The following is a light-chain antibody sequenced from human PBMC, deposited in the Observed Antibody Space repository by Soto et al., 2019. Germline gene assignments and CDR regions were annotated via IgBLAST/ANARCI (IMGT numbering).Light chain of an antibody. Sequence: EIVLTQSPGTLSLCPGERATLSCRASQTVGRNYLAWDQQKPGQAPRLLIYHASNRATGIPDGFSGSGSGTDFTLTISRLEPEDFLIYSCQQYAASPLTFGGGEKVEI. V-gene: IGKV3-20*01. J-gene: IGKJ4*01. CDR3: QQYAASPLT. CDR2: HAS. CDR1: QTVGRNY.